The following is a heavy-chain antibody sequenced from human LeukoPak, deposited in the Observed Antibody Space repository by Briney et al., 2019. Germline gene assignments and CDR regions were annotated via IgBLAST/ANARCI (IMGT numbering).Heavy chain of an antibody. D-gene: IGHD3-22*01. CDR2: IYYSGST. J-gene: IGHJ3*02. V-gene: IGHV4-30-4*01. CDR1: GGSISSGDYY. Sequence: SETLSLTCTVSGGSISSGDYYWSWIRQPPGKGLEWIGYIYYSGSTYYNPSLKSRVTISVDTSKNQFSLKLSSVTAADTAVYYCARGGTGLYYYDSSGYYASSLAFDIWGQGTMVTVSS. CDR3: ARGGTGLYYYDSSGYYASSLAFDI.